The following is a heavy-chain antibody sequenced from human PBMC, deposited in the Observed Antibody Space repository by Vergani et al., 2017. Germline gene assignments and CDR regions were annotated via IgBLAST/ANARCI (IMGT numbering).Heavy chain of an antibody. CDR2: IYYSGTT. D-gene: IGHD3-16*01. Sequence: QVQLQESGPGLVKASQTLSLTCSVSGAYVGSGGYYWTWVRQRPGMGLDWIGYIYYSGTTYYNPSLESRLTISLDTSENHLSLKLTSVTDADTAVYYCARQFWVSQGVGAFESWGHGTEVSVSS. V-gene: IGHV4-31*03. CDR1: GAYVGSGGYY. CDR3: ARQFWVSQGVGAFES. J-gene: IGHJ3*02.